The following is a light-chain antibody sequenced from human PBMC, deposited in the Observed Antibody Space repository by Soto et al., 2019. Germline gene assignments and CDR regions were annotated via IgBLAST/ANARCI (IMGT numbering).Light chain of an antibody. CDR1: QSVSNS. V-gene: IGKV3-15*01. CDR3: QQYNNWPPMYT. J-gene: IGKJ2*01. CDR2: GAS. Sequence: EIVMTQSPATLSVSPGERATLSCRASQSVSNSLAWFQQKPGQAPRLLIYGASTRATGIPARFSGSGSGTEFTHTISSLQSEDFAVYYCQQYNNWPPMYTFGQGTKLEIK.